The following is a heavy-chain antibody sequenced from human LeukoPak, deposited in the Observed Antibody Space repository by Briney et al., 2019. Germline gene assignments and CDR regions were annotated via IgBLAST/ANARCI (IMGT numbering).Heavy chain of an antibody. CDR3: VIWGDYDVLTGYYVPDY. J-gene: IGHJ4*02. Sequence: QPGASLRLSCVASGFTFSNYAMSWVRQAPGKGLERVSAITGSGTNRYYADSLKGRFTTSRDNSMNTVFLQMNSLRHEDTAIYYCVIWGDYDVLTGYYVPDYWGQGTLVTVAS. CDR2: ITGSGTNR. D-gene: IGHD3-9*01. V-gene: IGHV3-23*01. CDR1: GFTFSNYA.